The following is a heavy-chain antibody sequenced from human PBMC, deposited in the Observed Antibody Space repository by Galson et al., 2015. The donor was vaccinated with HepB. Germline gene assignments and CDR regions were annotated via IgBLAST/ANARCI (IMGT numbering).Heavy chain of an antibody. CDR3: ASTVYSSSWYYFDY. J-gene: IGHJ4*02. CDR2: INHSGST. V-gene: IGHV4-34*01. D-gene: IGHD6-13*01. CDR1: GGSCSGYY. Sequence: ETLSLTCAVYGGSCSGYYWSWIRQPPGKGLEGIGEINHSGSTNYTRSIKSRVTISGDTYKNKFSLKLSSVTVADTAVYYCASTVYSSSWYYFDYWGQGTLVTVSS.